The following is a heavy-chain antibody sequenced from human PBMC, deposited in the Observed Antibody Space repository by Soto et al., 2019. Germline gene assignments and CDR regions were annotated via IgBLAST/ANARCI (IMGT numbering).Heavy chain of an antibody. Sequence: GASVKVSCKASGYTFTSYDINWVRQATGQGLEWMGWMNPNSGNTNYAQKLQGRVTMTTDTSTSTAYMELRSLRPDDTAVYYCASRRGDSSGYYYGAFDIWGQGTMVTVSS. J-gene: IGHJ3*02. CDR1: GYTFTSYD. CDR2: MNPNSGNT. CDR3: ASRRGDSSGYYYGAFDI. V-gene: IGHV1-18*01. D-gene: IGHD3-22*01.